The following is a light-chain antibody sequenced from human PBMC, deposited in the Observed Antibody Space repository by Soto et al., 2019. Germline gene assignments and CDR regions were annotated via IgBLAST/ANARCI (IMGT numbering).Light chain of an antibody. CDR1: QSVSSY. CDR2: DAS. J-gene: IGKJ5*01. CDR3: PQRCAWSPA. Sequence: RASQSVSSYLAWYQQKPGQAPRLLIYDASNRATGIPARFSGSGSGTGFTRPISCLYREEIAAYEFPQRCAWSPAIGQGTRLEI. V-gene: IGKV3-11*01.